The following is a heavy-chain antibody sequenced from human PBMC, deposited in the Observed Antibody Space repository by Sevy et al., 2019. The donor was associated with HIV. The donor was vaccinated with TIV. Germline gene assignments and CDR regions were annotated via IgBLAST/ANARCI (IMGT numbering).Heavy chain of an antibody. CDR2: ISVSGGST. J-gene: IGHJ5*02. Sequence: GGSLRISCAASGFTFNIYAMTWVRQAPGKGLEWVSTISVSGGSTYYADSVKGRFTISRDNSKNTLYLQMNSLRAEDTAVYYCAKDHDNNWFDPWGQGTLVTVSS. CDR3: AKDHDNNWFDP. D-gene: IGHD3-9*01. CDR1: GFTFNIYA. V-gene: IGHV3-23*01.